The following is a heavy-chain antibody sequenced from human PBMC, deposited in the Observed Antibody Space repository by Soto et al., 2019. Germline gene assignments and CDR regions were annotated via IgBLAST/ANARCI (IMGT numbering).Heavy chain of an antibody. CDR2: IYYSGST. CDR3: ARGHDYDSGGYLFDY. V-gene: IGHV4-31*03. Sequence: PSETLALTCSVSGGSVSSDIYYWTWIRQHPGKGPEWIGHIYYSGSTYYNPSLKSRVTISLDMSKNQFSLKLTSVSAADTAVYYCARGHDYDSGGYLFDYWGQGTLVTV. J-gene: IGHJ4*02. D-gene: IGHD3-22*01. CDR1: GGSVSSDIYY.